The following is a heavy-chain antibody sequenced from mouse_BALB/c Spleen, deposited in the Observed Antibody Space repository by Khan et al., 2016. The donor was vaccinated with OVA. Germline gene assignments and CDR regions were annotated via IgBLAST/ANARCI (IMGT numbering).Heavy chain of an antibody. J-gene: IGHJ3*01. D-gene: IGHD1-1*01. CDR1: GYTFTSYV. V-gene: IGHV1S136*01. CDR2: IYPFNDAT. Sequence: VQLKQSGPEVVKPGASVKMSCKASGYTFTSYVMHWVKQKPGQGLEWIGYIYPFNDATKFNEKFNGKATLTSDKSSSTAYMELSSLTSEDAAVYYSAPVGSYYVSFVYSGQGTLVTVSA. CDR3: APVGSYYVSFVY.